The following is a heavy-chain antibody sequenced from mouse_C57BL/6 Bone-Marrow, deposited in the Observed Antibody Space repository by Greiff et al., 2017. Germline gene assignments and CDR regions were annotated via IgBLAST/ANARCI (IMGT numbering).Heavy chain of an antibody. J-gene: IGHJ3*01. CDR2: IYPSSGNT. CDR3: ARGSPYAAWFAY. D-gene: IGHD5-1*01. Sequence: QVQLQQSGAELARPGASVKLSCKASGYTFTSYGISWVKQRPGQGLEWIGAIYPSSGNTYYNEKFKGKATLTADKSSSTAYMELRSLTSEDSAVYFCARGSPYAAWFAYWGQGTLVTVSA. V-gene: IGHV1-81*01. CDR1: GYTFTSYG.